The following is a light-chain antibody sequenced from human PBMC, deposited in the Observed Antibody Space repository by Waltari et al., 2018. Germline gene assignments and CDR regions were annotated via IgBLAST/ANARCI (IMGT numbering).Light chain of an antibody. Sequence: DIQMTQSPSSLSASVGDRVTLFCRSSQDVRSDFGWYQQRPGKAPSRLIYAASTLQSGVPSRFSGSGSGTEFSLTISCLQPEDFATYYCLQYNSYPLTFGGGTKVEIK. CDR1: QDVRSD. CDR2: AAS. J-gene: IGKJ4*01. V-gene: IGKV1-17*01. CDR3: LQYNSYPLT.